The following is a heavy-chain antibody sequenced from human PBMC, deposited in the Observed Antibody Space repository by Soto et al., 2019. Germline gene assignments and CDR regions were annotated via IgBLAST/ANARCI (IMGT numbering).Heavy chain of an antibody. CDR3: ARKPESYSGSYLFDY. CDR2: IYHSGST. D-gene: IGHD1-26*01. CDR1: GGSISSSNW. J-gene: IGHJ4*02. V-gene: IGHV4-4*02. Sequence: PSETLSLTCAVSGGSISSSNWWSWVRQPPGKGLEWIGEIYHSGSTNYNPSLKSRVTISVDKSKNQFSLKLSSVTAADTAVYYCARKPESYSGSYLFDYWGQGTLVTVSS.